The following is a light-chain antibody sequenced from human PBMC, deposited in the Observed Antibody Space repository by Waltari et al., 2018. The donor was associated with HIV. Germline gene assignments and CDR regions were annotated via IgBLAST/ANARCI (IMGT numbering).Light chain of an antibody. CDR3: ATWDGSLGGVYV. CDR2: RDN. Sequence: QSVLTQPPSASGTPGQRVTISCSGTTSNVGSNCVSWYQQLPGTAPKLLIYRDNRRPSGVPDRFSGSKSGASASLAISGLRSEDEGDYYCATWDGSLGGVYVFGAGTKVTVL. J-gene: IGLJ1*01. V-gene: IGLV1-47*01. CDR1: TSNVGSNC.